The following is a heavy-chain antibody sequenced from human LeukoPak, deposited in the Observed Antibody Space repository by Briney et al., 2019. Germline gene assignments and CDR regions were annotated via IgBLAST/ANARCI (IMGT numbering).Heavy chain of an antibody. V-gene: IGHV4-30-2*01. CDR3: AVGETRYCTNGVCYRSLGWFDP. Sequence: SETLSLTCAVSGGSLSSGGYSWSWLRQPPGKDLEWIGYIYHSGSTYYNPSLKSRVTISVDRSKNQFSLKLSSVTAADTAVYYCAVGETRYCTNGVCYRSLGWFDPWGQGTLVTVSS. D-gene: IGHD2-8*01. CDR2: IYHSGST. CDR1: GGSLSSGGYS. J-gene: IGHJ5*02.